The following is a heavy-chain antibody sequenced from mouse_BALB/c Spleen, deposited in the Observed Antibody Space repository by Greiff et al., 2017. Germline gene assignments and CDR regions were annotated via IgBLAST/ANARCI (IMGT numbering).Heavy chain of an antibody. Sequence: EVQVVESGGGLVKPGGSLKLSCAASGFTFSDYYMYWVRQTPEKRLEWVATISDGGSYTYYPDSVKGRFTISRDNAKNNLYLQMSSLKSEDTAMYYCARDILGRDYAMDYWGQGTSVTVSS. D-gene: IGHD4-1*01. CDR2: ISDGGSYT. CDR3: ARDILGRDYAMDY. CDR1: GFTFSDYY. V-gene: IGHV5-4*02. J-gene: IGHJ4*01.